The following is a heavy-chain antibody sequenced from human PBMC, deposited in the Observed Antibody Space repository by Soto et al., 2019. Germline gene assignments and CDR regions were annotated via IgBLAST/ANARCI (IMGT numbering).Heavy chain of an antibody. CDR1: GDIFSGYS. J-gene: IGHJ4*02. Sequence: QVQLVQSGAEVKKPGSSVKVSCKTSGDIFSGYSISWVRQAPGQGLEWMGGIIPIFGTTNYAQRFHGRVTITADKSTSTVYMELYSPTSEDTDVYTCARYLGSGYAPGDYWGQETLVTVSS. V-gene: IGHV1-69*14. CDR2: IIPIFGTT. D-gene: IGHD5-12*01. CDR3: ARYLGSGYAPGDY.